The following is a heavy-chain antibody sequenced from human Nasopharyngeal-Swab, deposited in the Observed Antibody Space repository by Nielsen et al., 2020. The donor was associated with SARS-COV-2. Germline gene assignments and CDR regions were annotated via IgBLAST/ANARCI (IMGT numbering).Heavy chain of an antibody. Sequence: GGSLRLSCAASGFTFSSFGMHWVRQAPGKGLEWVAFIAHDASNEYYGDSVKGRFSISRDSSKNTLYLQMDSLRGEDTAVYYCARDAPAHYGAFYWGRGTLVTV. V-gene: IGHV3-30*03. CDR2: IAHDASNE. CDR1: GFTFSSFG. D-gene: IGHD4-17*01. CDR3: ARDAPAHYGAFY. J-gene: IGHJ4*02.